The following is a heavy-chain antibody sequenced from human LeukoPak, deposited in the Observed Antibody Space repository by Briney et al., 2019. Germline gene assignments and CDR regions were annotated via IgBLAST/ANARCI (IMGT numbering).Heavy chain of an antibody. V-gene: IGHV3-21*01. D-gene: IGHD1-7*01. CDR1: GFTFSSYS. Sequence: GGSLRLSCAASGFTFSSYSMNWVRQAPGKGLEWVSSISSSSSNIYYADSVKGRFTISRDNAKNSLYLQMNSLRAEDTAVYYCARDGFSMLGITGTWAPAGSDYWGQGTLVTVSS. J-gene: IGHJ4*02. CDR3: ARDGFSMLGITGTWAPAGSDY. CDR2: ISSSSSNI.